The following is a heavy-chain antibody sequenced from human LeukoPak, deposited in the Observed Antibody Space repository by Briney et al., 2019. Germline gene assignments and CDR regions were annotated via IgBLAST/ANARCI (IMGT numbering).Heavy chain of an antibody. Sequence: SVKVSCKASGGTFSSYGISWVRQAPGQGLEWMGRIIPIVGITNYAQKFQGRVTITADNSTRTAYMELSSLTSEDTAVYYCARGLHFTMVRGGTTDYYYGMDVWGQGTSVTVSS. CDR2: IIPIVGIT. V-gene: IGHV1-69*04. D-gene: IGHD3-10*01. CDR3: ARGLHFTMVRGGTTDYYYGMDV. CDR1: GGTFSSYG. J-gene: IGHJ6*02.